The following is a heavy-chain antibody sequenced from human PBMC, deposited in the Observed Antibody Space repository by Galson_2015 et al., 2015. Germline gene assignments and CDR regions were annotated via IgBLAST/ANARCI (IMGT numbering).Heavy chain of an antibody. CDR3: ARRYYHFSIGFGDYFGMDA. Sequence: SLRLSCAASGFTFSSYAMVWVRQAPGKGLEWVAVTLYDRGNEYYGDSVKGRFTISRDNSKNIVYLQMNSLRVEDTAIYYCARRYYHFSIGFGDYFGMDAWGQGTTVTVSS. V-gene: IGHV3-30*04. CDR2: TLYDRGNE. D-gene: IGHD3-3*02. CDR1: GFTFSSYA. J-gene: IGHJ6*02.